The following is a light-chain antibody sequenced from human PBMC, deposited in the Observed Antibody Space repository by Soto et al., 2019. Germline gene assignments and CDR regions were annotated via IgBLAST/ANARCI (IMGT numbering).Light chain of an antibody. CDR1: HNIERW. J-gene: IGKJ4*01. CDR2: DAS. CDR3: QHGYSTPLT. V-gene: IGKV1-5*01. Sequence: QMTQSPSTLSASVGDRVTITCRASHNIERWMAWYQQKPGKAPSLLIFDASTLHSGVPSRFSGSGSGTEFTLTISSLQPDDFATYFCQHGYSTPLTFGGGTKVDIK.